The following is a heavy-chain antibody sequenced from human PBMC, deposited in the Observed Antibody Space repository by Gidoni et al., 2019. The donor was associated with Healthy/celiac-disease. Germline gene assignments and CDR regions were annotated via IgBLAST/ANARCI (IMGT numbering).Heavy chain of an antibody. CDR1: GFTFDDYS. Sequence: EVQLVESGGGLVQPGRSLRLSCAASGFTFDDYSMHWVRQAPGKGLEWVSGISWNSGSIGYADSVKGRFTISRDNAKNSLYLQMNSLRAEDTALYYCAKDTASSSSGWYQNWYFDLWGRGTLVTVSS. CDR3: AKDTASSSSGWYQNWYFDL. J-gene: IGHJ2*01. CDR2: ISWNSGSI. V-gene: IGHV3-9*01. D-gene: IGHD6-19*01.